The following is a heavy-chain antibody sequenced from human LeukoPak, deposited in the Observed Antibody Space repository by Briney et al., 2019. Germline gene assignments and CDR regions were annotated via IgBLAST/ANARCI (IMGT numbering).Heavy chain of an antibody. CDR3: ARVSSDYGDYGGYYFDY. Sequence: GASVKVSCKASGYTFTGYYMHWVRQAPGQGLEWMGWINPNSGGTNYAQKFQGRVTMTRDTSISTAYMELSRLRSDDTAVYYCARVSSDYGDYGGYYFDYWGQGTLVTVSA. CDR2: INPNSGGT. CDR1: GYTFTGYY. J-gene: IGHJ4*02. V-gene: IGHV1-2*02. D-gene: IGHD4-17*01.